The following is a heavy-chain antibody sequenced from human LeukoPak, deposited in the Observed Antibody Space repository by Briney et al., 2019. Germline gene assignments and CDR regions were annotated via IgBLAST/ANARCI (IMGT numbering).Heavy chain of an antibody. CDR1: GFPLRSYA. CDR2: IRGSGGST. CDR3: AKSGRFDY. V-gene: IGHV3-23*01. Sequence: GGSLRLSCAAYGFPLRSYAMRWGPQAPGKVVEWVSAIRGSGGSTYYADSVKGRFTISRDNFKNTLDLQMNSLRAEETAVYYCAKSGRFDYWGRGTLVTVSS. D-gene: IGHD3-10*01. J-gene: IGHJ4*02.